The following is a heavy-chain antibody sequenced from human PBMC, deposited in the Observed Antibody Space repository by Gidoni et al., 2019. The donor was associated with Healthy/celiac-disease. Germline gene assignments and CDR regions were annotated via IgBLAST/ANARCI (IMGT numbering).Heavy chain of an antibody. CDR3: ARAPSYDYDAFDI. D-gene: IGHD5-12*01. CDR1: GFTFSSYW. V-gene: IGHV3-7*01. CDR2: IKQAGSEK. Sequence: EVQLVESGGGLVQPGGSLRLSCAASGFTFSSYWMSWVRQAPGKGLEWVANIKQAGSEKYYVDSVKGRFTISRDNAKNSLYLQMTSLRAEDTAVYYCARAPSYDYDAFDIWGQGTMVTVSS. J-gene: IGHJ3*02.